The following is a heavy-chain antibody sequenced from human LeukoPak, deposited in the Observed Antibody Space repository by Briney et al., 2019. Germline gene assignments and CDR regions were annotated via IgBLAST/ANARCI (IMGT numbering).Heavy chain of an antibody. D-gene: IGHD3-10*01. J-gene: IGHJ4*02. CDR3: ARANYYASGSYYILSSHYFDY. V-gene: IGHV4-38-2*02. Sequence: KPSETLSLTCTVSRYSITSGYYWGWIRQPPGKGLEWTGTIHDSGITYYNPSLKSRVTVSLDTSKNQFSLTLSSVTAADTAVYYCARANYYASGSYYILSSHYFDYWGQGTLVTVSS. CDR1: RYSITSGYY. CDR2: IHDSGIT.